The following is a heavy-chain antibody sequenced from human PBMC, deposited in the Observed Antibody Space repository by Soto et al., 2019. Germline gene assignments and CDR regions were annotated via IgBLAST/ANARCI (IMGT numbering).Heavy chain of an antibody. Sequence: SETLSLTCTVSGGSISSSSYYWGWIRQPPGKGLEWIGSIYYSGSAYYNPSLKSRVTISVDTSKNQFSLKLSSVTAADTAVYYCARLFPRVVPAAIYFDYWGQGTLVTVSS. CDR3: ARLFPRVVPAAIYFDY. CDR2: IYYSGSA. CDR1: GGSISSSSYY. V-gene: IGHV4-39*01. D-gene: IGHD2-2*01. J-gene: IGHJ4*02.